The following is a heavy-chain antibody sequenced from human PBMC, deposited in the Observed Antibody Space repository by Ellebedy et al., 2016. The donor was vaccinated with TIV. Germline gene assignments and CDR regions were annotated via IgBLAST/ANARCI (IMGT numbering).Heavy chain of an antibody. CDR1: AYSYINYW. V-gene: IGHV5-51*01. D-gene: IGHD1-14*01. Sequence: GESLKISCQGSAYSYINYWIVWVRQMPGRGLEWMGIIDLSDSDTRYSPSFQGQVTISADRSVTTAYLHFTSLKPSDTAVYYFSKLGHRATPDDSWGQGTLVTVSS. CDR2: IDLSDSDT. J-gene: IGHJ4*02. CDR3: SKLGHRATPDDS.